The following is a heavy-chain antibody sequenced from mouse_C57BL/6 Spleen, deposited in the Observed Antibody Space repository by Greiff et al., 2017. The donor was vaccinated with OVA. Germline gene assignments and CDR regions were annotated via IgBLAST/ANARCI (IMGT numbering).Heavy chain of an antibody. CDR1: GYAFSSSW. V-gene: IGHV1-82*01. CDR3: ARGENGNVSDY. Sequence: QVQLKESGPELVKPGASVKISCKASGYAFSSSWMNWVKQRPGKGLEWIGRIYPGDGDTNYNGKFKGKATLTADKSSSTAYMQLSSRTSEDSAVYYCARGENGNVSDYWGQGTTLTVSS. CDR2: IYPGDGDT. D-gene: IGHD2-1*01. J-gene: IGHJ2*01.